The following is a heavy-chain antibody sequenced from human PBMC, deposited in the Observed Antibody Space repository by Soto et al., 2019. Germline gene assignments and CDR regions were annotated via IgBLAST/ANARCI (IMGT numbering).Heavy chain of an antibody. CDR2: INPNSGGT. CDR1: GYTFTGYY. Sequence: ASVKVSCKACGYTFTGYYIHWVRQAPGQGLEWMGWINPNSGGTNYAQKFQGRVTMTRDTSLITAHMELLSLRSDDTAVYYCARDFLMITSSDFYHHDGMEVWGQGTMVTVSS. D-gene: IGHD2-21*02. CDR3: ARDFLMITSSDFYHHDGMEV. V-gene: IGHV1-2*02. J-gene: IGHJ6*02.